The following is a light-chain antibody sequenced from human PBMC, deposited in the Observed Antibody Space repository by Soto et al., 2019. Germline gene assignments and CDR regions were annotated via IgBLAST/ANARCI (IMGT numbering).Light chain of an antibody. CDR2: GAS. V-gene: IGKV3-20*01. Sequence: EIVLTQSPGTLSLSPGERATLSCRASQSITNSYLAWYQQKPGQAPRLLVYGASSRATGIPDRFSGSGSGTDFTLTMNRLEPEDFAVYYCQQYGSSRFTFGPGTKVDIK. CDR3: QQYGSSRFT. J-gene: IGKJ3*01. CDR1: QSITNSY.